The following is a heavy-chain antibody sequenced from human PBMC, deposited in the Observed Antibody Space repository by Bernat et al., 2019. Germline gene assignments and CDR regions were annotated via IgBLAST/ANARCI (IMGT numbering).Heavy chain of an antibody. J-gene: IGHJ4*02. CDR3: AKDGIGATMDYFDD. Sequence: EVQLVESGGVVVQPGGSLRLSCAASGFTFDDYTMHWVRQAPGKGLEWVSLISWDGGSTYYADSVKGRFTISRENSKNSLYLQMNSLRTEDTALYYCAKDGIGATMDYFDDWGEGTLVTVSS. V-gene: IGHV3-43*01. CDR1: GFTFDDYT. D-gene: IGHD5-12*01. CDR2: ISWDGGST.